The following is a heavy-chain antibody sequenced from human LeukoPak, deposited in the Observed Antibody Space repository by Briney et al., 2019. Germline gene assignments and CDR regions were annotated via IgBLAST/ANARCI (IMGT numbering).Heavy chain of an antibody. CDR3: AALPALEAVAYGGPGDY. D-gene: IGHD4/OR15-4a*01. Sequence: PVKVSCKASGFTFTSSAMQWVRQARGQRLEWIGWIVVGSGNTNYAQKFQERVTITRDMSTSTAYMELSSLRSEDTAVYYCAALPALEAVAYGGPGDYWGQGTLVTVSS. V-gene: IGHV1-58*02. CDR2: IVVGSGNT. CDR1: GFTFTSSA. J-gene: IGHJ4*02.